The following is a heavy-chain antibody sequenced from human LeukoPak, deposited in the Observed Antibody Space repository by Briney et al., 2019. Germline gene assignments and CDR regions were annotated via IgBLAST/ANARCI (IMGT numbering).Heavy chain of an antibody. CDR2: IRYDGSNK. CDR1: GFTFSSYG. V-gene: IGHV3-30*02. D-gene: IGHD3-10*01. Sequence: GGSLRLSCAASGFTFSSYGMHWVRQAPGKGLERVAFIRYDGSNKYYADSVKGRFTISRDNSKNTLYLQMNSLRAEDTAVYYCAKRRYGSGSYLDYWGQGTLVTVSS. CDR3: AKRRYGSGSYLDY. J-gene: IGHJ4*02.